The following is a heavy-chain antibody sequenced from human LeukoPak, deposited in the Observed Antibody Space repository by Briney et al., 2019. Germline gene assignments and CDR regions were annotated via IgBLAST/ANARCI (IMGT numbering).Heavy chain of an antibody. J-gene: IGHJ4*02. D-gene: IGHD6-13*01. Sequence: GGSLRLSCSASGFTFSNYAIHWVRQAPGKGLEYGSTISDNGGNTNYADSVKGRFTISRDNSKNTLYLQMSSLRPEDTAVYYCVKAAGSWYGYFDYWGQGTLVTVSS. CDR2: ISDNGGNT. CDR3: VKAAGSWYGYFDY. CDR1: GFTFSNYA. V-gene: IGHV3-64D*06.